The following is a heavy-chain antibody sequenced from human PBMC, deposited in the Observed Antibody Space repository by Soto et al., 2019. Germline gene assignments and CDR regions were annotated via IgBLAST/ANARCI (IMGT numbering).Heavy chain of an antibody. J-gene: IGHJ6*02. CDR2: INHSGST. D-gene: IGHD4-4*01. Sequence: PSETLSLTCAVYGGSFSGYYWSWIRQPPGKGLEWIGEINHSGSTNYNPSLKSRVTISVDTSKNQFSLKLSSVTAADTAVYYCARGLHYSNYVAYYYYGMDVWGQGTTVTVSS. V-gene: IGHV4-34*01. CDR3: ARGLHYSNYVAYYYYGMDV. CDR1: GGSFSGYY.